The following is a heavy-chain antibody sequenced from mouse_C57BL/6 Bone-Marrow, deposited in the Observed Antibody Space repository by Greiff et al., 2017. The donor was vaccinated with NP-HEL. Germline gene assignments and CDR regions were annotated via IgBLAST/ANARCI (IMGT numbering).Heavy chain of an antibody. D-gene: IGHD1-2*01. CDR3: ARQGTTALRYFDV. J-gene: IGHJ1*03. CDR1: GFTFSSYG. Sequence: EVHLVESGGDLVKPGGSLKLSCAASGFTFSSYGMSWVRQTPDKRLEWVATISSGGSYTYYPDSVKGRFTISRDNAKNTLYLQMSSLKSEDTAMYYCARQGTTALRYFDVWGTRTTVTVSS. CDR2: ISSGGSYT. V-gene: IGHV5-6*01.